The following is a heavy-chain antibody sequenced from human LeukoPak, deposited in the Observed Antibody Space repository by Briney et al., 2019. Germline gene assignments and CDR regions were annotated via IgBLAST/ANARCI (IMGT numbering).Heavy chain of an antibody. D-gene: IGHD3-22*01. Sequence: GGSLRLSCAASGFTFSSYSMNWVRQAPGKGLEWVSSISSSSSYIYYADSVKGRFTISRDNAKNSLHLQMNSLRAEDTAVYSCARDYYYDSSGYYSPVGAFDIWGQGTMVTVSS. CDR2: ISSSSSYI. J-gene: IGHJ3*02. CDR1: GFTFSSYS. V-gene: IGHV3-21*01. CDR3: ARDYYYDSSGYYSPVGAFDI.